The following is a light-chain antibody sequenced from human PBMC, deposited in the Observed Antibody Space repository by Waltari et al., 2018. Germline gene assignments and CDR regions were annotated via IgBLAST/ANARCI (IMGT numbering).Light chain of an antibody. V-gene: IGLV2-11*01. CDR3: CSYAGTWV. CDR2: DVT. Sequence: QSALTHPRPVSGSPGQSVPIPCTGTGSDVGVSNYVSWYQQHPGEAPKLVIYDVTKRPSGVPARFSGSKSGNSASLTVSGLQSEDEADYYCCSYAGTWVFGGGTKLTVL. J-gene: IGLJ3*02. CDR1: GSDVGVSNY.